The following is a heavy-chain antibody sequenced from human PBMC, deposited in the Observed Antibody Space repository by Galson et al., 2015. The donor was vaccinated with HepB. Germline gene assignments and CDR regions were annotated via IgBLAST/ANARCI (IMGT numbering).Heavy chain of an antibody. D-gene: IGHD6-13*01. CDR3: ARDIRYSSSWYFDY. CDR2: ISDYNGNT. Sequence: SVKVSCKASGYTFTSYGISWVRQAPGQGLEWMGWISDYNGNTNYAQKLQGRVTMTTDTSTSTAYMELRSLRSDDTAVYYCARDIRYSSSWYFDYWGQGTLVTVSS. V-gene: IGHV1-18*01. J-gene: IGHJ4*02. CDR1: GYTFTSYG.